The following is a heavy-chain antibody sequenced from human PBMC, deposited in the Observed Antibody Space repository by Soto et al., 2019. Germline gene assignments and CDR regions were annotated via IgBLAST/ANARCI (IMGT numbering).Heavy chain of an antibody. V-gene: IGHV1-18*01. J-gene: IGHJ4*02. CDR3: XXXXXXGLVDH. CDR1: GYXFTSYG. D-gene: IGHD1-26*01. Sequence: QVQLVQSGAEVKKPGASVKVSCXXSGYXFTSYGISWXXQAPGQGLEWMGWISAYNGNTNYAQKLQGRVTMTTDTSTSTAYMELRSLRSDDTAXYYXXXXXXXGLVDHWGQGTLVTVSS. CDR2: ISAYNGNT.